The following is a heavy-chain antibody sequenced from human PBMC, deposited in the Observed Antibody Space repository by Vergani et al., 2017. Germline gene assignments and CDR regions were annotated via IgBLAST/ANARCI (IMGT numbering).Heavy chain of an antibody. CDR2: IYYSGST. J-gene: IGHJ4*02. V-gene: IGHV4-39*02. D-gene: IGHD3-10*01. Sequence: QLQLQESGPGLVKPSETLSLTCTVSGGSISSSSYYWGWIRQPPGKGLEWIGSIYYSGSTYYNPSLKSRVTISVDTSKNQFSLKLSSVTAADTAVYYCARDAFGDSGLCDHWGQGTLVTVSS. CDR1: GGSISSSSYY. CDR3: ARDAFGDSGLCDH.